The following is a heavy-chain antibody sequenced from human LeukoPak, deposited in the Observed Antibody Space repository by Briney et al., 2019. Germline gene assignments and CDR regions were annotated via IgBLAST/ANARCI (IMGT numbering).Heavy chain of an antibody. J-gene: IGHJ4*02. D-gene: IGHD1-26*01. Sequence: SETLSLTCTVSGGSINNYYWSWIRQPPGKGLEWIGYIYCSESTNYNPSLKSRVTISVDTSKNQFSLKLSSVTAADTAVYYCAGQWASYFDYWGQGTLVTVSS. CDR3: AGQWASYFDY. CDR2: IYCSEST. CDR1: GGSINNYY. V-gene: IGHV4-59*01.